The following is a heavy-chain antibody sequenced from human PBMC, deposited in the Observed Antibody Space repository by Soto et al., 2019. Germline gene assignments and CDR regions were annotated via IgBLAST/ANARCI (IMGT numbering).Heavy chain of an antibody. CDR3: ARETWIRPKSRYFDY. J-gene: IGHJ4*02. Sequence: VQLQESGPGLVKPSQTLSLTCTVSVGSISSGVYYWSWISEHPGKGLEWIGYIYHSGSTYYNPSLKSRVTISVDTSKNQFSLKLSSVTAADTAVYYCARETWIRPKSRYFDYWGQGTLVTVSS. CDR2: IYHSGST. D-gene: IGHD5-18*01. V-gene: IGHV4-31*03. CDR1: VGSISSGVYY.